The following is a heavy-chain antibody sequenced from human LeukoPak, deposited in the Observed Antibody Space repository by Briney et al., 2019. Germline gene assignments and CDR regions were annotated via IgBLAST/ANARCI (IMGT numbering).Heavy chain of an antibody. J-gene: IGHJ5*02. Sequence: SETLSLTCSVSGGSISSYYWSWIRQPPGKGLEWIGYIYYSGSTNYNPSLKSRVTISVDTSKNQFSLKLSSVTAADTAVYYCARRYSWVQGTWGQGTLVTVSS. CDR2: IYYSGST. D-gene: IGHD5-18*01. CDR3: ARRYSWVQGT. CDR1: GGSISSYY. V-gene: IGHV4-59*01.